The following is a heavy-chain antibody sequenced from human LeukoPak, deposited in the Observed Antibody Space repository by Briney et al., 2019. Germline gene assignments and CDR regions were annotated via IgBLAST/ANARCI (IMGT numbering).Heavy chain of an antibody. Sequence: SETLSLTCTVSGGSISSYYRSWIRQPAGKGLEWVGRIYTSGSNNYNPSIKSRITMSVDMSKDQFSLKLSCVTAADTSVYYCARARSPTVFDYWGQGTLVTVSS. J-gene: IGHJ4*02. CDR3: ARARSPTVFDY. CDR1: GGSISSYY. D-gene: IGHD1-26*01. CDR2: IYTSGSN. V-gene: IGHV4-4*07.